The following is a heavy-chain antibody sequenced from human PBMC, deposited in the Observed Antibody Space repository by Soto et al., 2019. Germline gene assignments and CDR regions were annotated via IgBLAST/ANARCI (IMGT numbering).Heavy chain of an antibody. D-gene: IGHD5-12*01. J-gene: IGHJ4*02. CDR3: ARLGGYSGYDSAY. CDR2: IWYDGSNK. V-gene: IGHV3-33*01. CDR1: GFTFSSYG. Sequence: PGGSLRLSCAASGFTFSSYGMHWVRQAPGKGLEWVALIWYDGSNKYYADSVKGRFTISRDNSKNTLYLQINSLRDEDTAVYYCARLGGYSGYDSAYWGQGSLVTVSS.